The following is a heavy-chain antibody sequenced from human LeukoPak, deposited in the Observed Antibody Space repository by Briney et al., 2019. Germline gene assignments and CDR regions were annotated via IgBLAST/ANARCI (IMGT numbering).Heavy chain of an antibody. D-gene: IGHD3-3*01. CDR2: IYPGDSDT. CDR1: GYNFITYW. J-gene: IGHJ3*02. CDR3: ARWAVDFAFDI. V-gene: IGHV5-51*01. Sequence: GESLKISCKSSGYNFITYWIGWVRQMPGKGLEWMGIIYPGDSDTRYSPSFQGQVTISVDESISTAYLQWSSLKASDTAMYYCARWAVDFAFDIWGQGTMVTVSS.